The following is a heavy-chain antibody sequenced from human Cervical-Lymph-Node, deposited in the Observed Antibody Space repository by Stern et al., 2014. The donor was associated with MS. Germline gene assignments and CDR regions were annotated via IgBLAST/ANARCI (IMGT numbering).Heavy chain of an antibody. CDR2: INQEVGET. J-gene: IGHJ6*02. V-gene: IGHV3-7*01. CDR3: ARDDYGMSYYHYGMDV. D-gene: IGHD4-17*01. CDR1: GFTFSSYW. Sequence: EVQLVESGGGLVQPGGSLRLSCEVSGFTFSSYWMSWVRQAPGKGLEWVANINQEVGETYYVDSVKGRFTISSDPAKNSLFLQMNSLTAEDTAVYYCARDDYGMSYYHYGMDVWGQGTTVTVSS.